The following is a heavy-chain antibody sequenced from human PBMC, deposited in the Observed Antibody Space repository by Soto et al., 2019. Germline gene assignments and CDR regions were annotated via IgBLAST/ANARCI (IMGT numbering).Heavy chain of an antibody. CDR2: IIPIFGTA. J-gene: IGHJ4*02. V-gene: IGHV1-69*13. D-gene: IGHD2-15*01. CDR3: ASVGYCSGGSCYTLLD. Sequence: SVKVSCKASGGTFSSYAISWVRQAPGQGLEWMGGIIPIFGTANYAQKFQGRVTITADESTSTAYMELSSLRSEDTAVYYCASVGYCSGGSCYTLLDWGQGTLVTVSS. CDR1: GGTFSSYA.